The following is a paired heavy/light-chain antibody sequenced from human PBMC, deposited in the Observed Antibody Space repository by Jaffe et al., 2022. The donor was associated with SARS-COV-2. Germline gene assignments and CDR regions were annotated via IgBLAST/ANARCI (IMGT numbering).Heavy chain of an antibody. Sequence: QVQLQESGPGLVKPSETLSLSCTVSGASISNYYWSWLRQPPGKGLEWIGFIYYSGKSNYNPSLKSRVSMSLDTSKNQFSLKVTSVTAADTALYYCARPLGLSGEFGGRHFWYFDLWGRGTLVTVSS. J-gene: IGHJ2*01. CDR1: GASISNYY. CDR3: ARPLGLSGEFGGRHFWYFDL. V-gene: IGHV4-59*08. D-gene: IGHD2-15*01. CDR2: IYYSGKS.
Light chain of an antibody. J-gene: IGKJ4*01. CDR2: AAS. Sequence: DTQMTQSPSYVSASVGDRVTITCRASQGISNWLGWYQQKPGKAPKLLINAASNLQSGVPSRFSGSGSGTDFTLTISSLQPEDFATYYCQQANNFPLTFGGGTKVELK. CDR1: QGISNW. V-gene: IGKV1-12*01. CDR3: QQANNFPLT.